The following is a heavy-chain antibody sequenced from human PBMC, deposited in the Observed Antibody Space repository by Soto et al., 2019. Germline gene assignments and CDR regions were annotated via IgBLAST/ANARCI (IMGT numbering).Heavy chain of an antibody. V-gene: IGHV1-2*02. CDR3: ARDLIVDGPDNYGMDV. J-gene: IGHJ6*02. CDR1: GYTFSGHD. CDR2: INPNTGGS. D-gene: IGHD1-26*01. Sequence: APLNVSCKASGYTFSGHDIHWVRQAPGQGLEWMGWINPNTGGSNYAEKFKGRILMTRDTSIFTTHMRLNRLTSDDTAVYYCARDLIVDGPDNYGMDVWGQGTTVTVSS.